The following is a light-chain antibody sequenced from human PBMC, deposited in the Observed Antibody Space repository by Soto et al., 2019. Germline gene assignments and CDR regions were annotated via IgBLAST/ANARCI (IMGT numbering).Light chain of an antibody. V-gene: IGLV1-40*01. CDR1: SSNIGAGYD. CDR2: GNT. J-gene: IGLJ1*01. CDR3: KSYDSSLSGSV. Sequence: HSLVSLPHSVSGARVPRVTIAFSGNSSNIGAGYDVNWYQQLPGTAPKLLIYGNTHRPSGVPDRFSASKYATSPSLAITGLQAEDEADYHCKSYDSSLSGSVFGTGTKVTVL.